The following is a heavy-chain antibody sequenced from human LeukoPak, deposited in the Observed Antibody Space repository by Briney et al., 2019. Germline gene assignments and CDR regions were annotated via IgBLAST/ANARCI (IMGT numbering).Heavy chain of an antibody. CDR1: GYTFTGYH. D-gene: IGHD1-1*01. J-gene: IGHJ6*03. V-gene: IGHV1-2*02. Sequence: ASVNVSRQASGYTFTGYHMHWVRPAPGQRLEWMGWIDPNSGGRNYAQTFQGRVTMTRDMSISTAYMELGSLRSDDTAVYYCARDLVLTTGTIYYIDVWGKGTTVTVSS. CDR2: IDPNSGGR. CDR3: ARDLVLTTGTIYYIDV.